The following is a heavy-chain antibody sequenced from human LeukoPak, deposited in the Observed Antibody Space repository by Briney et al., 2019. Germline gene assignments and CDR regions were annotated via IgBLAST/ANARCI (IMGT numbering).Heavy chain of an antibody. CDR2: INHSGST. Sequence: SETLSLTCAVYGGSFSGYYWSWIRQPPGKGLGWIGEINHSGSTNYNPSLKSRVTISVDTSKNQFSLKLSSVTAADTAVYYCARGPSYDFWSGYYTGIGYWGQGTLVTVSS. CDR3: ARGPSYDFWSGYYTGIGY. CDR1: GGSFSGYY. J-gene: IGHJ4*02. D-gene: IGHD3-3*01. V-gene: IGHV4-34*01.